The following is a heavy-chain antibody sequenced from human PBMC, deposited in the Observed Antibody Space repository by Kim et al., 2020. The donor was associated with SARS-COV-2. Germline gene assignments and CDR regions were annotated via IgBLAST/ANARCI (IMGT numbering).Heavy chain of an antibody. D-gene: IGHD1-20*01. Sequence: YNPSLQGRVTISGDTSKSQFSLKLSTVTAADTAVYYCARSITGTRGWFDPWGQGTLVTVSS. J-gene: IGHJ5*02. CDR3: ARSITGTRGWFDP. V-gene: IGHV4-39*01.